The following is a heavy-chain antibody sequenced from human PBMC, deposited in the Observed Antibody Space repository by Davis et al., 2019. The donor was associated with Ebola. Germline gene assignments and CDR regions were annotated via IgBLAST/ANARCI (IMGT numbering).Heavy chain of an antibody. V-gene: IGHV4-34*01. D-gene: IGHD3-10*01. Sequence: MPSETLSLTCAVYGGSFSGYFWTWIRQPPGKGLEWIGTIYYSGSTYYNPSLKSRLTISVDTSKNQFSLKLSSVTAADTAVYYCARHLRELYDAFDIWGQGTMVTVSS. CDR1: GGSFSGYF. CDR2: IYYSGST. CDR3: ARHLRELYDAFDI. J-gene: IGHJ3*02.